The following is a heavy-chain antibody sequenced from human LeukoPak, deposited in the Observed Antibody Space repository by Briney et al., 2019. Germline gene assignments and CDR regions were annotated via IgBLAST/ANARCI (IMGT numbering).Heavy chain of an antibody. Sequence: GASVKVSCKASGYSFTSYWISWVHQMPGKGLEWIGIIYPGDSDTRYSPSFQGQVTISADKSISTAYLQWSSLKASDTAMYYCATLIAARPNWGQGTLVTVSS. CDR3: ATLIAARPN. CDR2: IYPGDSDT. D-gene: IGHD6-6*01. V-gene: IGHV5-51*07. CDR1: GYSFTSYW. J-gene: IGHJ4*02.